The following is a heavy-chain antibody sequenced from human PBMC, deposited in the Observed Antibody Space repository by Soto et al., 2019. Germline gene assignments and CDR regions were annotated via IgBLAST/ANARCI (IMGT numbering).Heavy chain of an antibody. Sequence: SVKVSCKAPRYTFASYCGSSLRQSNGQGLEWMGWISAYDDNKNYAQKLQGRVTLTTDTSTSTAYMELRSLRSDDTAVYFCARTFDLTGYYPFFDYWGQGAVVTVSS. CDR3: ARTFDLTGYYPFFDY. J-gene: IGHJ4*02. CDR1: RYTFASYC. V-gene: IGHV1-18*01. D-gene: IGHD3-9*01. CDR2: ISAYDDNK.